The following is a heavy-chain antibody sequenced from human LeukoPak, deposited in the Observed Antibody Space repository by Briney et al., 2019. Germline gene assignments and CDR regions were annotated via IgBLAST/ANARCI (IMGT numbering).Heavy chain of an antibody. CDR1: GFTFSSYS. D-gene: IGHD2-15*01. CDR2: ISSSSYI. V-gene: IGHV3-21*01. Sequence: PGGSLRLSCAASGFTFSSYSMNWVRQAPGKGLEWVSSISSSSYIYYADSVKGRFTISRDNAKNSLYLQMNSLRAEDTAVYYCAGSGHGGSLLIYWGQGTLVTVSS. CDR3: AGSGHGGSLLIY. J-gene: IGHJ4*02.